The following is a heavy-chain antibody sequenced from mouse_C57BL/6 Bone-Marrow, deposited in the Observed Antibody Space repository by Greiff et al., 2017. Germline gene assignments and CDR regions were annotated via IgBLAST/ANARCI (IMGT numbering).Heavy chain of an antibody. CDR1: GYTFTDSY. V-gene: IGHV1-19*01. D-gene: IGHD1-1*01. J-gene: IGHJ3*01. CDR3: AREYYYGSSYGFAY. Sequence: VQLQQSGPVLVKPGASVKMSCKASGYTFTDSYMNWVKPRHGKSLEWIGVINPYNGGTSYNQKFKGKATLTVDKSASTAYMELNSLTSEDSAVYYCAREYYYGSSYGFAYWGQGTLVTVSA. CDR2: INPYNGGT.